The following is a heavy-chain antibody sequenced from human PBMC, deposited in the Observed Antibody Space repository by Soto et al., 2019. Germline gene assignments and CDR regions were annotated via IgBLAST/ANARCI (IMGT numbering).Heavy chain of an antibody. V-gene: IGHV3-21*06. D-gene: IGHD1-1*01. Sequence: LRLSCAASGFTFNSYSVNWVRQAPGKGLEWVASISSGSVYIDFADSVKGRFTISRDDVTNSVSLQMDSLRVEDTGIYYCARYDAFKAFDLWGQGTMVTVSS. CDR3: ARYDAFKAFDL. J-gene: IGHJ3*01. CDR2: ISSGSVYI. CDR1: GFTFNSYS.